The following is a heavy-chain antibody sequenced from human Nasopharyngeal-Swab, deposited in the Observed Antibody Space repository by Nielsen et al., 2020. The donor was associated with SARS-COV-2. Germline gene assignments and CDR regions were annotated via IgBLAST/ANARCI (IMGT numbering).Heavy chain of an antibody. D-gene: IGHD5-18*01. CDR3: ARDLPGYSDGYDNFDS. CDR1: GFTSSSYA. CDR2: ISYDGRNK. V-gene: IGHV3-30*04. J-gene: IGHJ4*02. Sequence: GGSLRLSCAASGFTSSSYALHWARQAPGKGLKWVSVISYDGRNKHYADSVKGRCTISRDTSKNTLYLQMNSLRTEDTAVYYCARDLPGYSDGYDNFDSWGQGTLVTVSS.